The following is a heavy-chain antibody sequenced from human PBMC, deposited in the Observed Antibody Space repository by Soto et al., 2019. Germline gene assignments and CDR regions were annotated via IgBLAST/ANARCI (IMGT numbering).Heavy chain of an antibody. CDR1: GFSLSTSGVG. J-gene: IGHJ6*02. CDR3: AHEEVEELAPNYYYYYDMDV. CDR2: IYWNDDK. V-gene: IGHV2-5*01. Sequence: SGPTLVNPTQTLTLTCTFSGFSLSTSGVGVGWIRQPPGKALEWLALIYWNDDKRYSPSLKSRLTITKDTSKNQVVLTMTNMDPVDTATYYCAHEEVEELAPNYYYYYDMDVWGQGTTVTVSS. D-gene: IGHD3-10*01.